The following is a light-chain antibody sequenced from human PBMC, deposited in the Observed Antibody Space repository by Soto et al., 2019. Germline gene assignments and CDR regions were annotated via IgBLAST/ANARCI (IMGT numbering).Light chain of an antibody. J-gene: IGLJ3*02. CDR1: SSDVGGYDY. CDR3: QSYDSSLSGWV. V-gene: IGLV2-14*03. Sequence: QSALTQPASVSGSPGQSITISCTGTSSDVGGYDYVSWYQQHPGKAPRLMIYDVNNRPSGVSNRFSGSKSGNTASLTISGLQAEDEADYYCQSYDSSLSGWVFGGGTKLTVL. CDR2: DVN.